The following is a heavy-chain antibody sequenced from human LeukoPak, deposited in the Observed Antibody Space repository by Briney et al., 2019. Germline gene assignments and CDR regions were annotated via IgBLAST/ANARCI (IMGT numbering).Heavy chain of an antibody. V-gene: IGHV1-24*01. CDR2: FDPEDGET. CDR3: ARAGVSYATIDY. D-gene: IGHD3-16*01. Sequence: GASVKVSCKVSGYTLTELSMHWVRQAPGKGLEWMGGFDPEDGETIYAQKFQGRVTITADESTSTAYMELSSLRSEDTAVYYCARAGVSYATIDYWGQGTLVTVSS. J-gene: IGHJ4*02. CDR1: GYTLTELS.